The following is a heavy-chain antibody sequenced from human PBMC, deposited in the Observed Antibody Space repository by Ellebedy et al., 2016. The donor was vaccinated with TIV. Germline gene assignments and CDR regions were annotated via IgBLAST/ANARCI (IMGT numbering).Heavy chain of an antibody. D-gene: IGHD2-21*02. CDR1: GYTFTSYT. CDR2: ISAYNGNT. Sequence: ASVKVSCKASGYTFTSYTISWVRQAPGQGLEWMGWISAYNGNTKYTQKLQGRVTMTTDTSTSTAYMELRGLSSDDTAVYYGARHPCGDCYWEWFDPWGQGTLVTVSS. V-gene: IGHV1-18*04. J-gene: IGHJ5*02. CDR3: ARHPCGDCYWEWFDP.